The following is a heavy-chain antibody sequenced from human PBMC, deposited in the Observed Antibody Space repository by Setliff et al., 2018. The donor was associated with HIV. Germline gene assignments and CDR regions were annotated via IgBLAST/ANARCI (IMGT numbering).Heavy chain of an antibody. CDR1: GYTFTSYY. CDR2: INPSGGSA. D-gene: IGHD5-18*01. CDR3: ARRGEYSYATDAFDI. Sequence: ASVKVSCKASGYTFTSYYMHWVRQAPGQGLEWMGIINPSGGSASYAQKFQGRVTMTRDTSTSTVYMELSSLRSEDTAVYYCARRGEYSYATDAFDIWGQGTMVTVSS. V-gene: IGHV1-46*01. J-gene: IGHJ3*02.